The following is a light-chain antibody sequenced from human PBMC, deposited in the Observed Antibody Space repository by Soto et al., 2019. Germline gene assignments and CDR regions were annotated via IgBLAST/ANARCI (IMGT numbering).Light chain of an antibody. CDR2: GSS. CDR1: QSVSSSY. V-gene: IGKV3-20*01. Sequence: EIVLTQSPGTLSLSPGERATLSCRASQSVSSSYLAWYQQKPGQAPRLLTYGSSSRATGIPDRFSGSGSGTDFTLTISRLEPEDVAVYYWQQYGSSPLTFGGGTKVEIK. CDR3: QQYGSSPLT. J-gene: IGKJ4*01.